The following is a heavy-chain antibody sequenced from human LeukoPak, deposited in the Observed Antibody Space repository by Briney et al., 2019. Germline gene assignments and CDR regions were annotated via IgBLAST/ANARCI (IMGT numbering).Heavy chain of an antibody. CDR1: GFTFTNYA. J-gene: IGHJ4*02. CDR2: VTGSGDST. Sequence: GGSLRLSCAASGFTFTNYAMSWVRQAPGKGLEWVSTVTGSGDSTFYAVSVKGRFTISRGNSKNTLFLQMNSLRAEDTAVYYCAKARGNYFTHLDYWGQGTLVTVSS. D-gene: IGHD2/OR15-2a*01. V-gene: IGHV3-23*01. CDR3: AKARGNYFTHLDY.